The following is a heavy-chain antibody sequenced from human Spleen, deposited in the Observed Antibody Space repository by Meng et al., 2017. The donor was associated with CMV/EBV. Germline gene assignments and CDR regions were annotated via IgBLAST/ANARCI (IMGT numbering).Heavy chain of an antibody. CDR1: GYTFTGYY. J-gene: IGHJ3*02. Sequence: ASVKVSCKASGYTFTGYYIHWVRQAPGQGLEWMGWINPNSGGKNYTANFQGRVTMTRDTSISTANMDLSSLRSDDTAAYYCARSYGAYDAFDIWGQGTMVTVSS. D-gene: IGHD3-10*01. V-gene: IGHV1-2*02. CDR3: ARSYGAYDAFDI. CDR2: INPNSGGK.